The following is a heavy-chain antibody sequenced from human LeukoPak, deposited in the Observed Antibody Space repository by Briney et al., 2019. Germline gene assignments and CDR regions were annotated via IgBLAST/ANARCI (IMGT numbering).Heavy chain of an antibody. CDR2: TRSKAYGGTT. CDR1: GFTFSSYA. D-gene: IGHD4-17*01. CDR3: TRDPGDYGDYGGIDY. V-gene: IGHV3-49*04. J-gene: IGHJ4*02. Sequence: PGGSLRLSCAASGFTFSSYAMSWVRQAPGKGLEWVGFTRSKAYGGTTEYAASVKGRFTISRDDSKSTAYLQMNSLKIEDTAVYYCTRDPGDYGDYGGIDYWGQGTLVTVSS.